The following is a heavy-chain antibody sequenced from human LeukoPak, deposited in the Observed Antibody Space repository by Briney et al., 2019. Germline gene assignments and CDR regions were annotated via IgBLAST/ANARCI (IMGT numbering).Heavy chain of an antibody. CDR2: ISGSGGST. CDR3: AKSRRITIFGVVITDYYYYGIDV. D-gene: IGHD3-3*01. CDR1: GFTFSSYA. V-gene: IGHV3-23*01. Sequence: GGPLRLSCAASGFTFSSYAMSWVRQAPGKGLEWVSAISGSGGSTYYADSVKGRFTISRDNSKNTLYLQMNSLRAEDTAVYYCAKSRRITIFGVVITDYYYYGIDVWGQGTTVTVSS. J-gene: IGHJ6*02.